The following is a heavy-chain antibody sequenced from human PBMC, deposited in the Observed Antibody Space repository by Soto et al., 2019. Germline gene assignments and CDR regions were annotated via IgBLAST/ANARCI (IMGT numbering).Heavy chain of an antibody. J-gene: IGHJ4*02. Sequence: QVQLVESGGGVVQPGKSLRLSCVASGFSLSSYDLHWVRQAPGKGLEWVALLSYDGTNEHFAESVKGRFAISRDLSNNTLYLQMNSLTPEDTAIYYCVRVLLKFSRTSKGFDFWGQGALVAVSS. V-gene: IGHV3-30*09. CDR3: VRVLLKFSRTSKGFDF. CDR2: LSYDGTNE. D-gene: IGHD6-6*01. CDR1: GFSLSSYD.